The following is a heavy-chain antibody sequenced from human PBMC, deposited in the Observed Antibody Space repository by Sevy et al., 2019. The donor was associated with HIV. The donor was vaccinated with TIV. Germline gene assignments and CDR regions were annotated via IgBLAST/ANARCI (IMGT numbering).Heavy chain of an antibody. CDR3: ARLMAGIVVVSIDY. D-gene: IGHD2-21*01. CDR2: ISHSGST. CDR1: GYSISSGYY. V-gene: IGHV4-38-2*01. J-gene: IGHJ4*02. Sequence: SETLSLTCAVSGYSISSGYYWGWIRQPPGKGLEWIGSISHSGSTYYNPSLKSRVTISVDTSKNQFSLKLSSVTAADTAVYYCARLMAGIVVVSIDYWGQGTLVTVSS.